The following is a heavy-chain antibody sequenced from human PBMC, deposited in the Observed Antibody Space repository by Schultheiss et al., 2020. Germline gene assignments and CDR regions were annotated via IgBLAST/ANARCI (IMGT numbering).Heavy chain of an antibody. Sequence: SETLSLTCTVSGGSISSYYWSWIRQHPGKGLEWIGYIYYSGSTYYNPSLKSRVTISVDTSKNQFSLKLSSVTAADTAVYYCARFYVGNWFDPWGQGTLVTVSS. D-gene: IGHD4-23*01. CDR2: IYYSGST. CDR1: GGSISSYY. CDR3: ARFYVGNWFDP. J-gene: IGHJ5*02. V-gene: IGHV4-59*01.